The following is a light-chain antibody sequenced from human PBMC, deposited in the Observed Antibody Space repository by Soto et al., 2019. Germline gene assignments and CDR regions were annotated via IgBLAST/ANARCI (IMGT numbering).Light chain of an antibody. CDR2: SAS. CDR1: QDINSY. J-gene: IGKJ5*01. CDR3: QRTYNGPFT. V-gene: IGKV1-27*01. Sequence: DIQLTQSPSSLSASVGDRVTITCRVSQDINSYLNWYRQKPGKVPKLLIYSASNLQSGVPSRFSGCGSGTDFTLTISSLQPEDVATYYDQRTYNGPFTFGQGTRLEIK.